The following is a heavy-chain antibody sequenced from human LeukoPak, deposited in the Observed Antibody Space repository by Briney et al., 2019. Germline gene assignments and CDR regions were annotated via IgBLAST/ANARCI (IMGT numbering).Heavy chain of an antibody. CDR2: IYHSGST. Sequence: SQTLSLTCTVSGGSISSGGYYWSWIRQPPGKGLEWIGYIYHSGSTYYNPSLKSRVTISVDRSKNQFSLKLSSVTAADTAVYYCARARRSSGSSESTDYWGQGTLVTVSS. CDR3: ARARRSSGSSESTDY. CDR1: GGSISSGGYY. J-gene: IGHJ4*02. D-gene: IGHD3-10*01. V-gene: IGHV4-30-2*01.